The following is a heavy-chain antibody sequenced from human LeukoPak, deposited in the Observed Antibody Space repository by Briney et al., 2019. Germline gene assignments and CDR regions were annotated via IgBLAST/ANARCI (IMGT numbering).Heavy chain of an antibody. CDR3: VGSFPASHPALNVLFNY. D-gene: IGHD3-16*01. CDR1: GGSISSYY. J-gene: IGHJ4*02. Sequence: SETLSLTCTVSGGSISSYYWSWIRQPPGKGLEWIGYIYYSGSTNYNPSLKSRVTISVDTSKNQFSLKLSSVTAADTAVYYCVGSFPASHPALNVLFNYWGQGTLVTVSS. V-gene: IGHV4-59*01. CDR2: IYYSGST.